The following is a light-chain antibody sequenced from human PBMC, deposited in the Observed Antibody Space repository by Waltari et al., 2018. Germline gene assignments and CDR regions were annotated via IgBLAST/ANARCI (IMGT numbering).Light chain of an antibody. Sequence: DIQMTQTPSSLSPSVGDRVNITCRASQSIAGHPNWFQQQPGRALKLLIRTASSLQSGVPSRFSGSGSGTHFTLIFSSRQPEDFATYFCQQTYITPYTFGQGTKLEIK. V-gene: IGKV1-39*01. CDR3: QQTYITPYT. CDR2: TAS. CDR1: QSIAGH. J-gene: IGKJ2*01.